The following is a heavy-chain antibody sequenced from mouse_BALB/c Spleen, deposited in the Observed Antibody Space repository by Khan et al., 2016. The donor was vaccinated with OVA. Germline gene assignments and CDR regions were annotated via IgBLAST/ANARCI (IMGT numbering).Heavy chain of an antibody. J-gene: IGHJ3*01. D-gene: IGHD2-14*01. CDR1: GYTFTDYI. V-gene: IGHV1-77*01. Sequence: QVQLQQSGPELVKPGASLKVSCKASGYTFTDYIIGWVKQSTRQGLEWIGDIFPGSDTPYYNEKFKDKATLTVDKSANTAYMQLSRLTSEDSAVYCWARGGYSAFAYWGLGTLVTVSA. CDR2: IFPGSDTP. CDR3: ARGGYSAFAY.